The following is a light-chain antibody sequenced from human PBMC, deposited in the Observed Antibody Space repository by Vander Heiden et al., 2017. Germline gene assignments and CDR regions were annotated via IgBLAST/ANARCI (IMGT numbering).Light chain of an antibody. CDR3: QQYGSSPWT. CDR1: RSVSSS. Sequence: EIVSAQSPGTLSLSPGERATLPCMASRSVSSSLAWYQQKPCQAPRLLIYGASSRATGIPDRFSGSGSGTDFTLTMSRLEPEDFAVYYCQQYGSSPWTFGQGTKVEIK. J-gene: IGKJ1*01. V-gene: IGKV3-20*01. CDR2: GAS.